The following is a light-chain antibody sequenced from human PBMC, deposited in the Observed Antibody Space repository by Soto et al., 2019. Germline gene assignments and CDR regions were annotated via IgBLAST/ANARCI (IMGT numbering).Light chain of an antibody. CDR1: QSISSW. Sequence: DVQMTQSPSTLSASVGDRVTITCRASQSISSWLAWYQQKPGKAPKLLIYKASTLESGVPSNFSGSGSGTEFTLTISSLQPDDFATYYCQQYNSYPWTFGQGTKVEIK. CDR2: KAS. CDR3: QQYNSYPWT. V-gene: IGKV1-5*03. J-gene: IGKJ1*01.